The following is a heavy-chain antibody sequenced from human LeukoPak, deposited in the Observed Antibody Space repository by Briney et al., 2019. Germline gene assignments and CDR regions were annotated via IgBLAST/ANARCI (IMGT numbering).Heavy chain of an antibody. D-gene: IGHD3-22*01. V-gene: IGHV3-33*06. J-gene: IGHJ4*02. Sequence: GRSLRLSCAASGFTFSSYGMHWVRQAPGKGLEWVAVIWYDGSNKYYADSVKGRFTISRDNSKNTLYLQMNSLRAEDTAVYYCAKELQYYYDSSGYYDYWGQGTLVTVSS. CDR3: AKELQYYYDSSGYYDY. CDR2: IWYDGSNK. CDR1: GFTFSSYG.